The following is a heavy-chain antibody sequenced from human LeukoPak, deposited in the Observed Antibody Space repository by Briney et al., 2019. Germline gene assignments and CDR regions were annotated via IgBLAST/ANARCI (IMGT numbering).Heavy chain of an antibody. V-gene: IGHV3-74*01. J-gene: IGHJ4*01. CDR2: MNSGGTTI. Sequence: PGGSLRLSCAASGFSISGYWMHWVRQAAGEGLVWVSRMNSGGTTINYADSVKGRFTISRDNVDHTLHLQMNSLRVEDTAVYYCIREVQVRASASLGLWGQGTLVTVSS. CDR3: IREVQVRASASLGL. D-gene: IGHD3-16*01. CDR1: GFSISGYW.